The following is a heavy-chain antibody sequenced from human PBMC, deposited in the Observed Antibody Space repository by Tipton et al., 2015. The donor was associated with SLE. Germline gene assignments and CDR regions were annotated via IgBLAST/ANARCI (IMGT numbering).Heavy chain of an antibody. J-gene: IGHJ3*02. CDR2: INQSGSN. Sequence: TLSLTCTVSGGSFSDDYWGWGRQSPGKGLEYIGEINQSGSNFYNPSLKSRVTLSLETSKNQFSLRLNSVTAADTAVYYCARKWDIWGQGTMVTVSS. D-gene: IGHD2-8*01. CDR3: ARKWDI. CDR1: GGSFSDDY. V-gene: IGHV4-34*01.